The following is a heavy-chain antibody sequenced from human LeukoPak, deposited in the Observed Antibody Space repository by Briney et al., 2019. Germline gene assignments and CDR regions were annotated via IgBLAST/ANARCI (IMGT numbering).Heavy chain of an antibody. J-gene: IGHJ4*02. CDR3: ARTLRGSWYVGYGY. CDR2: INHSGST. V-gene: IGHV4-34*01. CDR1: GGSFSGYY. Sequence: NPSETLSLTCAVYGGSFSGYYWSWIRQPPGKGLEWIGEINHSGSTNYNPSLKSRVTISVDTSKNQFSLKLSSVTAADTAVYYCARTLRGSWYVGYGYWGPGSLVTVAS. D-gene: IGHD6-13*01.